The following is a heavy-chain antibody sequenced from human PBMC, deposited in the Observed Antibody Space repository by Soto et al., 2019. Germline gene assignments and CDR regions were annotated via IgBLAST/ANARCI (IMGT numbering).Heavy chain of an antibody. Sequence: QVQLVQSGAEVKKPGASVKVSCKASGYTFTSYAMHWVRQAPGQRLEWMGWINAGNGNTKYSQKFQGRVTITRDTSASTASMELSSLRSADTAVDYCARSIVVVTALDYWGQGTLVTVSS. V-gene: IGHV1-3*01. CDR1: GYTFTSYA. J-gene: IGHJ4*02. CDR3: ARSIVVVTALDY. CDR2: INAGNGNT. D-gene: IGHD2-21*02.